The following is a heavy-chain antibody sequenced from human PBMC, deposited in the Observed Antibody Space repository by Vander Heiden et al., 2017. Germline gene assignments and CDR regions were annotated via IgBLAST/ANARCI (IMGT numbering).Heavy chain of an antibody. CDR1: EFTFSSYG. Sequence: QVPLVASGGRLVQPGRCLRLSCAASEFTFSSYGLHGVRQAPGKGLEWVAVRWYDGSNKYYADSVKGRFTISRDNSKNTLYLQMNSLRAEDTAVYYCAREGAAYCGGDCYSGWFDPWGQGTLVTVSS. J-gene: IGHJ5*02. D-gene: IGHD2-21*02. V-gene: IGHV3-33*01. CDR2: RWYDGSNK. CDR3: AREGAAYCGGDCYSGWFDP.